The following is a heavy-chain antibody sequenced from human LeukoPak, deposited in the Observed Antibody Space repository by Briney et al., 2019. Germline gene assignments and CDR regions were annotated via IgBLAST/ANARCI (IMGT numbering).Heavy chain of an antibody. Sequence: NPSETLSLTCTVSGGSISSYYWSWIRQPPGKGLVWIGYIYYSGSTNYNPSLKSRVTISVDTSKNQFSLKLSSVTAADTAVYYCARFKVVTENAFDIWGQGTMVTVSS. CDR2: IYYSGST. CDR3: ARFKVVTENAFDI. J-gene: IGHJ3*02. CDR1: GGSISSYY. D-gene: IGHD2-21*02. V-gene: IGHV4-59*01.